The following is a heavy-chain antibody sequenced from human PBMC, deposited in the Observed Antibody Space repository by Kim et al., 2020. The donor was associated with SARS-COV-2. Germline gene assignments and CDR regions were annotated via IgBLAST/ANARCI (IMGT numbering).Heavy chain of an antibody. Sequence: GESLKISCKGSGYRSTSNWITWVRQMPGKGLEWMGRIDPSDSDTNYSPSFQGHVTISADKSISTVYLQWSSLKASDTAMYYCARQTGVLGSGSYEGHDYWGQGTLVTVSS. D-gene: IGHD3-10*02. CDR3: ARQTGVLGSGSYEGHDY. CDR2: IDPSDSDT. J-gene: IGHJ4*02. CDR1: GYRSTSNW. V-gene: IGHV5-10-1*01.